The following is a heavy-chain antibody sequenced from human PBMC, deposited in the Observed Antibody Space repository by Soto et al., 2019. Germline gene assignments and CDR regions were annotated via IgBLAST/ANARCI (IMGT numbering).Heavy chain of an antibody. CDR3: AREELSRNWFDP. CDR2: ISSSSSYI. V-gene: IGHV3-21*01. D-gene: IGHD1-7*01. CDR1: GFTFSSYS. Sequence: GGSLRLSCAASGFTFSSYSMNWVRQAPGKGLEWVSSISSSSSYIYYADSVKGRFTISRDNAKNSLCLQMNSLRAEDTAVYYCAREELSRNWFDPWGQGTLVTVSS. J-gene: IGHJ5*02.